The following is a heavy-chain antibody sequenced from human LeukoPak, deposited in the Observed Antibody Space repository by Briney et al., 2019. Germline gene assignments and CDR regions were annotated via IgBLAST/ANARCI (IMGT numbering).Heavy chain of an antibody. Sequence: PGGSLKLSCAASGFNFTMYWMHWVREAPGKGLVWVSRINNDGSTTSHADSVKGRFTISRDNAKNSLYLQMNSLRAEDTAVYYCARGSPVGYWGQGTLVTVSS. CDR1: GFNFTMYW. V-gene: IGHV3-74*01. CDR3: ARGSPVGY. J-gene: IGHJ4*02. CDR2: INNDGSTT.